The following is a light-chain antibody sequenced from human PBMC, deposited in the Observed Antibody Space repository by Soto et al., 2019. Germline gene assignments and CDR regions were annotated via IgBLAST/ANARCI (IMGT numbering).Light chain of an antibody. CDR3: QQYGSSPPWT. CDR1: QSVSSSY. CDR2: GAS. Sequence: EIVLTQSPGTVSLSPGERATLSCRASQSVSSSYLAWYQQKPGQAPRLLIYGASSRATGIPDRFNGSVSGTGFTLTISRLEPEDFAVYYCQQYGSSPPWTFGQGTKVDIK. V-gene: IGKV3-20*01. J-gene: IGKJ1*01.